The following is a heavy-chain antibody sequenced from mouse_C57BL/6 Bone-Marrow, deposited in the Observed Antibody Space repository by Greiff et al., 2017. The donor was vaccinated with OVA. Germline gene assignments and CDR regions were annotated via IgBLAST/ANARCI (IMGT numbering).Heavy chain of an antibody. D-gene: IGHD1-1*01. Sequence: EVQLKQSGPELVKPGASVKMSCKASGYTFTDYNMHWVKQSHGKSLEWIGYINPNNGGTSYNQKFKGKATLTVNKSSSTAYMELRSLTSEDSAVYYCAADYYGSSYVDYWGQGTTLTVSS. CDR1: GYTFTDYN. J-gene: IGHJ2*01. CDR3: AADYYGSSYVDY. V-gene: IGHV1-22*01. CDR2: INPNNGGT.